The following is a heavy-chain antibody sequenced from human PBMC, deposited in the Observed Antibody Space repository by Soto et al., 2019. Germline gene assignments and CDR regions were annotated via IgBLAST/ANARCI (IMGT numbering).Heavy chain of an antibody. Sequence: SAVKVSCKASGYTFTSYGISWVRQAPGQGLEWRGGIIPIYGTPHYAQIFKGRVTSSADASTDTGYMEVTSLTSADTAVYYCASQDPPRDRYCSSYSCYDGWFESWGQGTLVTVSS. CDR3: ASQDPPRDRYCSSYSCYDGWFES. CDR1: GYTFTSYG. CDR2: IIPIYGTP. J-gene: IGHJ5*01. D-gene: IGHD2-2*01. V-gene: IGHV1-69*13.